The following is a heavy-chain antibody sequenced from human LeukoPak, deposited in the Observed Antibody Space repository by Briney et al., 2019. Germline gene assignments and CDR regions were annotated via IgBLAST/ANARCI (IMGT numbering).Heavy chain of an antibody. Sequence: GASVKVSCKASGGTFSSYAISWVRQAPGQGLEWMGGIIPIFVTANYAQKFQGRVTITADESTSTAYMELSSVRSEDTAVYYCARPRVKCSSTSCLFDYWGQGTLVTVSS. CDR1: GGTFSSYA. CDR3: ARPRVKCSSTSCLFDY. J-gene: IGHJ4*02. V-gene: IGHV1-69*13. D-gene: IGHD2-2*01. CDR2: IIPIFVTA.